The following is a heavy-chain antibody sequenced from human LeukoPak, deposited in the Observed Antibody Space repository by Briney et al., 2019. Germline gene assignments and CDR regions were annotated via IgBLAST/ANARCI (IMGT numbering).Heavy chain of an antibody. V-gene: IGHV4-39*01. CDR1: GGSISSSSYY. CDR2: IYYSGST. D-gene: IGHD3-3*01. CDR3: ARHLTIFGVVSVYYYYMDV. J-gene: IGHJ6*03. Sequence: SETLSLTCTVSGGSISSSSYYWGWIRQPPGKGLEWLGSIYYSGSTYYNPSLKSRVTISVDTSKNQFSLKLSSVTAADTAVYYCARHLTIFGVVSVYYYYMDVWGKGTTVTVSS.